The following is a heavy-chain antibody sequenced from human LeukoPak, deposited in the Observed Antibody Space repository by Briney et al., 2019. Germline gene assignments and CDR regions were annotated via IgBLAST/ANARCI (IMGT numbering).Heavy chain of an antibody. CDR1: GFTFSSYS. V-gene: IGHV3-21*01. CDR3: ARLVPVAIGYSGFTDY. J-gene: IGHJ4*02. D-gene: IGHD2-2*01. Sequence: PGGSLRLSCAASGFTFSSYSMNWVRQAPGKGLEWVSSISSSSSYIYYADSVKGRFTISRDNAKNSLYLQMNSLRAEDTAVYYCARLVPVAIGYSGFTDYWGQGTLVTVSS. CDR2: ISSSSSYI.